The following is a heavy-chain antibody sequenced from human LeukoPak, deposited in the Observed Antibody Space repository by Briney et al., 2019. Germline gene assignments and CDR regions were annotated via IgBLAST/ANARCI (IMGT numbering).Heavy chain of an antibody. D-gene: IGHD6-13*01. CDR2: ISDHGKNR. J-gene: IGHJ4*02. V-gene: IGHV3-48*03. CDR1: GFTFSNYE. CDR3: ARARIAAPLLDY. Sequence: GGSLRLSCVASGFTFSNYEMNWVRHTPGKGCVCGIDISDHGKNRTYIDYVRGRFTIYRDNGKNSLYLQMQSVIVTDAYIYLCARARIAAPLLDYWGQGTLVTVSS.